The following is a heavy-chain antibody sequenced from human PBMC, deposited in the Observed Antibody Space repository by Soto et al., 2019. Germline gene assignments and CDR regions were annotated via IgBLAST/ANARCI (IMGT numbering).Heavy chain of an antibody. Sequence: VHLVDSGGGLVKPGGSLRLSCAASGFTFSDYFMTWIRQAPGKGLEWVSYIGSRGSPIYYVDSEKGRFTISRDNAKDSLYLHMTSLRAEDTAVYYCARVSSSSLFDYWGQGTLVTVSS. CDR1: GFTFSDYF. J-gene: IGHJ4*02. CDR2: IGSRGSPI. D-gene: IGHD6-6*01. V-gene: IGHV3-11*01. CDR3: ARVSSSSLFDY.